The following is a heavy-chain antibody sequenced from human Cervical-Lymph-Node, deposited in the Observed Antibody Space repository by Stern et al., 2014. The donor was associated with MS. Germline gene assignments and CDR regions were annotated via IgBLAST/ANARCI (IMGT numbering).Heavy chain of an antibody. V-gene: IGHV4-39*02. Sequence: QVQLQESGPGLVKPSETLSLTCSVSGGSITNRDYWGWIRQSPGKGLEWIGRVYYSGITYYRPSLKSRPPIAIASSKTHFSLNLTSVTATDTAVYFCARGVTAVTNYVPNWCFDLWGRGTLVTISS. D-gene: IGHD4-11*01. CDR3: ARGVTAVTNYVPNWCFDL. CDR1: GGSITNRDY. CDR2: VYYSGIT. J-gene: IGHJ2*01.